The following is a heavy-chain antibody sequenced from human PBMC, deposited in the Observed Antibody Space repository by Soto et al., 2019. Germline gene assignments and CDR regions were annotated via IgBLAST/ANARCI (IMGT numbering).Heavy chain of an antibody. CDR3: ARSGDIVVVPALDYFDY. V-gene: IGHV4-39*01. CDR1: GGSISSSSYY. D-gene: IGHD2-2*01. J-gene: IGHJ4*02. CDR2: IYYSGST. Sequence: SETLSLTCTVSGGSISSSSYYWGWIRQPPGKGLEWIGSIYYSGSTYYNPSLKSRVTISVDTSKNQFSLKLSPVTAADTAVYYCARSGDIVVVPALDYFDYWGQGTLVTVSS.